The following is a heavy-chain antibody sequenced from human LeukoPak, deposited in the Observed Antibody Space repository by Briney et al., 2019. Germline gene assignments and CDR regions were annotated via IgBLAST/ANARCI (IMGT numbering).Heavy chain of an antibody. CDR1: GFTFSSYE. CDR3: ARDLIAAATYYYYGMDV. Sequence: GGSLRLSCAASGFTFSSYEMNWVRQAPGKGLEWVSYISSRGSTIYYADSVKGRFTISRDNAKNSLYLQMNSLRAEDTAVYYCARDLIAAATYYYYGMDVWGQGTTVTVSS. V-gene: IGHV3-48*03. J-gene: IGHJ6*02. D-gene: IGHD6-13*01. CDR2: ISSRGSTI.